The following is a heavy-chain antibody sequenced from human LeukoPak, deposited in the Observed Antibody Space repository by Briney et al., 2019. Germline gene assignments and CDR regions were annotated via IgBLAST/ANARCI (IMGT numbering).Heavy chain of an antibody. CDR1: GGTLSSYA. Sequence: ASVKVSCKASGGTLSSYAISWVRQAPGQGLEWMGKIIPILDITDFAQKFQGRVTITADKSTNTAYMELSSLRSDDTAVYYCARGTAALNWFDPWGQGTLVTVSS. D-gene: IGHD6-13*01. CDR3: ARGTAALNWFDP. V-gene: IGHV1-69*04. CDR2: IIPILDIT. J-gene: IGHJ5*02.